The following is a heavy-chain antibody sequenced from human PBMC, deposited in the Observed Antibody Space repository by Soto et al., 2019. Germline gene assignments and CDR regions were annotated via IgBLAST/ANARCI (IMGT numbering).Heavy chain of an antibody. Sequence: PGGSLRLSCAASGFTFSSYGMHWVRQAPGKGLEWVAVIWYDGSNKYYADSVKGRFTISRDNSKNTLYLQMNSLRAEDTAVYYCETGGHTAMDAFDIWGQGTMVTVSS. V-gene: IGHV3-33*01. D-gene: IGHD5-18*01. CDR1: GFTFSSYG. CDR3: ETGGHTAMDAFDI. CDR2: IWYDGSNK. J-gene: IGHJ3*02.